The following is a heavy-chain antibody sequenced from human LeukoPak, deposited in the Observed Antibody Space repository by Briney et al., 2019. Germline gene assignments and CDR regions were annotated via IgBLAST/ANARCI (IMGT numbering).Heavy chain of an antibody. J-gene: IGHJ4*02. D-gene: IGHD3-9*01. CDR1: GFTFSSYS. CDR3: ARDSLNGPFVISLDY. V-gene: IGHV3-48*04. Sequence: PGGSLRLSCAASGFTFSSYSMNWVRQAPGKGLEWVSHISSDGRVETYLDSVRGRFTMSRDNAKDLLFLQMNGLRAEDTAVYYCARDSLNGPFVISLDYWGQGALVTVSS. CDR2: ISSDGRVE.